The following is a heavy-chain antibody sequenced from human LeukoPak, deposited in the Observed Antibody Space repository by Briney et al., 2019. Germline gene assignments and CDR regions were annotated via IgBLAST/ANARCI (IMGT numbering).Heavy chain of an antibody. V-gene: IGHV3-48*03. CDR2: ISSSGSTI. CDR1: GFTFSSYE. D-gene: IGHD3-10*02. Sequence: GGSLILSCAASGFTFSSYEMNWVRQAPGKGLEWVSYISSSGSTIYYADSVKGRFTISRDNAKNSLYLQMNSLRAEDTAVYYCAELGITMIGGVWGKGTTVTISS. CDR3: AELGITMIGGV. J-gene: IGHJ6*04.